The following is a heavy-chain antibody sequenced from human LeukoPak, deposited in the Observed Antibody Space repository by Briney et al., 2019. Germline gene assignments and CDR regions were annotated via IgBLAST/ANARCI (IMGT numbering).Heavy chain of an antibody. D-gene: IGHD2-21*02. CDR3: AKDFVACGGDCYSGAFDI. J-gene: IGHJ3*02. CDR1: GFTFNSYG. CDR2: ISGSITNT. V-gene: IGHV3-23*01. Sequence: PGGSLRLSCAASGFTFNSYGMHWVRQAPGRGLEWVSAISGSITNTYYADSVKGRFTISRDNSKNTLYLQMNSLRAEDTAVYFCAKDFVACGGDCYSGAFDIWGQGTMVTVSS.